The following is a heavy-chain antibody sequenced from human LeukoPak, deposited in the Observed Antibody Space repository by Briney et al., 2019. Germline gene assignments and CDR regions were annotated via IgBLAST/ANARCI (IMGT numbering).Heavy chain of an antibody. D-gene: IGHD6-13*01. CDR3: ARSGMAFDPYNWFDP. Sequence: SETLSLTCTVSGGSISSYYWSWIRQPPGKGLEWIGYIYYSGSTNYNPSLKSRVTISVDTSKNQFSLKLSSVTAADTAVYYCARSGMAFDPYNWFDPWGQGPLVTVSS. J-gene: IGHJ5*02. CDR2: IYYSGST. CDR1: GGSISSYY. V-gene: IGHV4-59*08.